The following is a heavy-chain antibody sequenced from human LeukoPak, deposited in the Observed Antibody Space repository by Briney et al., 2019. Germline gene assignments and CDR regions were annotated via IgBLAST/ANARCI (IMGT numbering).Heavy chain of an antibody. CDR2: IIPIFGTA. CDR1: GGTFSSYA. Sequence: ASVKVSCKASGGTFSSYAISWVRQAPGQGLEWMGGIIPIFGTANYAQKFQGRVTMTTDTSTSTAYMELRSLRSDDTAVYYCARGLDYGDYSPNNWFDPWGQGTLVTVSS. J-gene: IGHJ5*02. D-gene: IGHD4-17*01. V-gene: IGHV1-69*05. CDR3: ARGLDYGDYSPNNWFDP.